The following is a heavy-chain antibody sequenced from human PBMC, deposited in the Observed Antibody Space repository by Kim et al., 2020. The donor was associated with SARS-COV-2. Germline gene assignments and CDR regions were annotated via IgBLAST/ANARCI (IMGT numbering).Heavy chain of an antibody. CDR2: ISAYNGNT. D-gene: IGHD1-1*01. V-gene: IGHV1-18*01. Sequence: ASVKVSCKASGYTFTSYGISWVRQAPGQGLEWMGWISAYNGNTNYAQKLQGRVTMTTDTSTSTAYMELRSLRSDDTAVYYCARVQGPEGSYYYMDVWGKGTTVTVSS. CDR1: GYTFTSYG. J-gene: IGHJ6*03. CDR3: ARVQGPEGSYYYMDV.